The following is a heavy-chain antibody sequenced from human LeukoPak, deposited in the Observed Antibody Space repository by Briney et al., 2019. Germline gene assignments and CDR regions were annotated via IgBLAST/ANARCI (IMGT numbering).Heavy chain of an antibody. CDR2: ISGSGTTI. Sequence: PGGSLRLSCAASGFTFSDYYMSWIRQAPGKGREGVSYISGSGTTIHYADSGKGRFTISRDNAKNLLFLQMSSLRVEDTAVYYCARRQYTSGWYELDYWGQGTLVTVSS. CDR1: GFTFSDYY. V-gene: IGHV3-11*01. D-gene: IGHD6-19*01. CDR3: ARRQYTSGWYELDY. J-gene: IGHJ4*02.